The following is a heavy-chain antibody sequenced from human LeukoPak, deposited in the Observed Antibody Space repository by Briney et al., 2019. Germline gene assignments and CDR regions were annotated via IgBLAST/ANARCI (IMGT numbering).Heavy chain of an antibody. CDR2: INPSGGST. V-gene: IGHV1-46*01. CDR1: GYTFTSYY. CDR3: ARDDREFGELFDAFDI. D-gene: IGHD3-10*01. J-gene: IGHJ3*02. Sequence: TSVKVSCKASGYTFTSYYMHWVRQAPGQGLEWMGIINPSGGSTSYAQKFQGRVTMTRDTSTSTVYMELSSLRSEDTAVYYCARDDREFGELFDAFDIWGQGTMVTVSS.